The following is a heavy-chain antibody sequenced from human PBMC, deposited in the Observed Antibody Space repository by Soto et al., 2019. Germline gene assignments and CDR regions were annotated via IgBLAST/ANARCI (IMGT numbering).Heavy chain of an antibody. CDR3: ARKAGPTQFYYDS. J-gene: IGHJ4*02. CDR1: GFTFSSYW. CDR2: IYAAGST. V-gene: IGHV3-53*01. D-gene: IGHD4-4*01. Sequence: GGSLRLSCAASGFTFSSYWMNWVRQAPGRGLEWVSVIYAAGSTYYADSVKGRFTISRDNSKNIVYLQMDSLRAEDTAVYYCARKAGPTQFYYDSWGQGIRVTVSS.